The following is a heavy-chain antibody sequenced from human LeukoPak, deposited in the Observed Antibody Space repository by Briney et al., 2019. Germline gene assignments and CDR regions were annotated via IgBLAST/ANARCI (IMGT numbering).Heavy chain of an antibody. CDR3: ARGVLH. Sequence: PSETLTLTCDVSGYYISSGCYRGWIRQPPGKGLEWIGSIYHTGSTYYNPSLKSRVSISVDTSKNQFSLRLSSVTAADTAVYYCARGVLHWGQGTLVTVSS. V-gene: IGHV4-38-2*01. D-gene: IGHD3-10*01. CDR2: IYHTGST. CDR1: GYYISSGCY. J-gene: IGHJ4*02.